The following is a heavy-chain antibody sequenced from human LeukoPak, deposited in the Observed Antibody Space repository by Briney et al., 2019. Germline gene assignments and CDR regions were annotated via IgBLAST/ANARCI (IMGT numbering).Heavy chain of an antibody. Sequence: PGGSLRLSCAASGFSFRDFGMSWVRQAPGKGLEWISFISSSSSSIYFADSVKGRFTISRDNAKNLVNLQMNNLRAEDTAVYYCAREVRFCTGDTCYRWFNPWGQGTLVTVSS. D-gene: IGHD2-15*01. J-gene: IGHJ5*02. CDR1: GFSFRDFG. CDR3: AREVRFCTGDTCYRWFNP. CDR2: ISSSSSSI. V-gene: IGHV3-48*01.